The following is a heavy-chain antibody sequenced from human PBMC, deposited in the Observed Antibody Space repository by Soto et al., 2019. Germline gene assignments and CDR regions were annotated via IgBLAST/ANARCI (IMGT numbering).Heavy chain of an antibody. CDR3: ARVRLWFGVGINWFDP. CDR2: IYYSGST. D-gene: IGHD3-10*01. Sequence: QVQLQESGPGLVKPSQTLSLTCTVSGGSISSGGYYWSWIRQHPGKGLEWIGYIYYSGSTYSNPSLRSRVTISVDTSKNQFSLKLSSVTAADTAVYYCARVRLWFGVGINWFDPWGQGTLVTVSS. CDR1: GGSISSGGYY. J-gene: IGHJ5*02. V-gene: IGHV4-31*03.